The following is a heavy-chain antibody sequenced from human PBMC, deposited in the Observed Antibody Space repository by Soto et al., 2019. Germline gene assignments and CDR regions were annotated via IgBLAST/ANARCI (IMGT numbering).Heavy chain of an antibody. CDR1: GDTFTTYD. J-gene: IGHJ4*01. D-gene: IGHD3-10*01. CDR2: INPNSGNI. V-gene: IGHV1-8*01. CDR3: ARGPASGSYYVLDY. Sequence: ASVKVSCKASGDTFTTYDINWVRQATGHGLEWMGWINPNSGNIGYAQRFQGRVTMTRDTAIRTAYMEVSSLRSDDTAVYYWARGPASGSYYVLDYWGQGTLVTVSS.